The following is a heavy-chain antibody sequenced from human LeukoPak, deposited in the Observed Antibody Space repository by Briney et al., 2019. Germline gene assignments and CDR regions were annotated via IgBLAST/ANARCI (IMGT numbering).Heavy chain of an antibody. D-gene: IGHD5-18*01. CDR1: GGSISSGTYY. CDR3: ARSRGYSYGTTFLDY. V-gene: IGHV4-61*02. Sequence: PSETLSLTCTVSGGSISSGTYYWTWIRRPAGKGLEWIGRIYSSGSTSYNPSLDSRVRISIDTSKNQFSLKLISVTAADTAVYYCARSRGYSYGTTFLDYWGQGTLVTVSS. J-gene: IGHJ4*02. CDR2: IYSSGST.